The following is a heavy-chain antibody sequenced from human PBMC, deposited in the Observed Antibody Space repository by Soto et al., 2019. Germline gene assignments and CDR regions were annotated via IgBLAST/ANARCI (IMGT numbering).Heavy chain of an antibody. CDR2: ITGSSGST. D-gene: IGHD3-9*01. CDR3: ASPTHWAGYHYWYFDL. CDR1: GFTFSSFH. J-gene: IGHJ2*01. V-gene: IGHV3-23*01. Sequence: PGGSLRLSCAASGFTFSSFHMNWVRQAPGRGLEWVSAITGSSGSTYYSDSVKGRFTISRDNAKNTLYLQMNSLRAEDTAVYYCASPTHWAGYHYWYFDLWGRGTLVTVSS.